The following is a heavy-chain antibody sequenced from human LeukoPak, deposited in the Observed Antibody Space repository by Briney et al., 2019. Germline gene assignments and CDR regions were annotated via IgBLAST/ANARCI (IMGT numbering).Heavy chain of an antibody. CDR2: ILPIFGTA. Sequence: ASVKVSCKASGGTFSSYAISWVGQAPGQGLEWMGGILPIFGTANYAQKFQGRVTITADESTSTAYMELSSLRSEDTAVYYWARECCSSTSPYYYYYMDGWGKGTTVTVSS. V-gene: IGHV1-69*13. J-gene: IGHJ6*03. CDR1: GGTFSSYA. D-gene: IGHD2-2*01. CDR3: ARECCSSTSPYYYYYMDG.